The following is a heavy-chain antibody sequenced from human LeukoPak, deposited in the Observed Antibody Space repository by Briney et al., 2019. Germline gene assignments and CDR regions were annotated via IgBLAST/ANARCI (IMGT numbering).Heavy chain of an antibody. J-gene: IGHJ4*02. CDR1: GFTFSSYE. CDR3: ARTYYDSSGHRNFDY. Sequence: GGSLRLSCAASGFTFSSYEMNWVRQAPGKGLERVSYISSSGSTIYYADSVKGRFTISRDNAKNSLYLQMNSLRAEDTAVYYCARTYYDSSGHRNFDYWGQGTLVTVSS. CDR2: ISSSGSTI. V-gene: IGHV3-48*03. D-gene: IGHD3-22*01.